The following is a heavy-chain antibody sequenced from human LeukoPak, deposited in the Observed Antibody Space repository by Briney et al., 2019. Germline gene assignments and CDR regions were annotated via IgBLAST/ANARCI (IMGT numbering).Heavy chain of an antibody. CDR1: GFTFSRYS. J-gene: IGHJ2*01. V-gene: IGHV3-21*01. Sequence: GGSLRLSCAASGFTFSRYSMNWVRQAPGKGLEWVSSISSSSSYIYYADSVKGRFTISRDNAKNSLYLQMNSLRAEDTAVYYCARGIVGANYWYFDLWGRGTLVTVSS. D-gene: IGHD1-26*01. CDR3: ARGIVGANYWYFDL. CDR2: ISSSSSYI.